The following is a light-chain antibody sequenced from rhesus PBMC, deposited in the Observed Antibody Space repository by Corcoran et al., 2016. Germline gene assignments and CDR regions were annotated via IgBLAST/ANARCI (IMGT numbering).Light chain of an antibody. CDR2: AAS. CDR1: QGISNA. CDR3: QQRNSYPWT. Sequence: DIQMTQSPSSLSASVGDKVTITCRASQGISNALAWYQQKPGKAPKLLIYAASTLKSGVPLRFSGSGAGTDFTLTISSLQPEDFAVYYCQQRNSYPWTFGQGTKVEIK. V-gene: IGKV1-33*01. J-gene: IGKJ1*01.